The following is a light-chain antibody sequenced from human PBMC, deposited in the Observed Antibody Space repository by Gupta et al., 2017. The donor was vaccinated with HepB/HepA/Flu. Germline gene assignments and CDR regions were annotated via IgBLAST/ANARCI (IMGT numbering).Light chain of an antibody. CDR3: QQYYSTPLT. Sequence: DIVLTQSPDSLAVSLGERATINCKSSQSVLYSSNNKSYLAWYQQKPVQPPKLLIYWASTRDSGVPDRFSGSGSGTDFTLTISSLQAEDVAVYYCQQYYSTPLTFGGGTKVEIK. V-gene: IGKV4-1*01. J-gene: IGKJ4*01. CDR2: WAS. CDR1: QSVLYSSNNKSY.